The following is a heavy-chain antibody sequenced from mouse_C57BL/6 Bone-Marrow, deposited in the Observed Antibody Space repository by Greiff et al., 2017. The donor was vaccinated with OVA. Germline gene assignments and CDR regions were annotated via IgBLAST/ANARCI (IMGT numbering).Heavy chain of an antibody. CDR2: INPNNGGT. V-gene: IGHV1-26*01. CDR1: GYTFTDYY. J-gene: IGHJ1*03. Sequence: EVKLQQSGPELVKPGASVKISCKASGYTFTDYYMNWVKQSHGKSLEWIGDINPNNGGTSYNQKFKGKATLTVDKSSSTAYMELRSLTSEDSAVYYCARGRITTVVENFDVWGTGTTVTVSS. D-gene: IGHD1-1*01. CDR3: ARGRITTVVENFDV.